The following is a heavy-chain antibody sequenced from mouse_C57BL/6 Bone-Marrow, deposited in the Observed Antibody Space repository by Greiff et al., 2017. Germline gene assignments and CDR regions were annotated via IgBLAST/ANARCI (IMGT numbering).Heavy chain of an antibody. Sequence: QVQLQQSGAELARPGASVKMSCKASGYTFTSYTMHWVKQRPGQGLEWIGYINPSRGYTKYNQKFKDKATLTAAKSSITAYLQRSRMTSEDSAVYYWAGKEQFGAWFAYWGQGTLVTVSA. CDR3: AGKEQFGAWFAY. V-gene: IGHV1-4*01. CDR1: GYTFTSYT. J-gene: IGHJ3*01. D-gene: IGHD3-1*01. CDR2: INPSRGYT.